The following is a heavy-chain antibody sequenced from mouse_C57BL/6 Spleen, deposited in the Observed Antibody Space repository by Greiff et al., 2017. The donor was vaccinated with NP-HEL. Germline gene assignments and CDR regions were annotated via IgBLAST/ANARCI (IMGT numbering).Heavy chain of an antibody. CDR3: ARFGGYDYDGYYFDY. Sequence: QVQLKESGAELVRPGTSVKVSCKASGYAFTNYLIEWVKQRPGQGLEWIGVINPGSGGTNYNEKFKGKATLTADKSSSTAYMQLSSLTSEDSAVYFCARFGGYDYDGYYFDYWGQGTTLTVSS. V-gene: IGHV1-54*01. D-gene: IGHD2-4*01. CDR2: INPGSGGT. J-gene: IGHJ2*01. CDR1: GYAFTNYL.